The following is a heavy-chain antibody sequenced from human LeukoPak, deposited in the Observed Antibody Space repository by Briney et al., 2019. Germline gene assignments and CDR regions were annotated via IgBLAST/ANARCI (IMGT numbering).Heavy chain of an antibody. CDR2: INPNSGGT. J-gene: IGHJ4*02. D-gene: IGHD3-10*01. Sequence: ASVKVSCKASGYTFIGYYMHWVRQAPGQGLEWMGWINPNSGGTNYAQKFQGRVTMTRDTSISTAYMELSRLRSDDTAVYCCASGSDYHFGFDYWGQGTLVTVSS. CDR1: GYTFIGYY. V-gene: IGHV1-2*02. CDR3: ASGSDYHFGFDY.